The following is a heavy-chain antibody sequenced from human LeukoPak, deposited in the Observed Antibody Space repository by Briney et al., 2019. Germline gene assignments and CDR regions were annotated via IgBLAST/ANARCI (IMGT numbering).Heavy chain of an antibody. CDR2: ISGSGGST. V-gene: IGHV3-23*01. CDR1: GFTFSSYA. CDR3: AKAGIMITVTLERFVYYYYYMDV. J-gene: IGHJ6*03. D-gene: IGHD4-17*01. Sequence: GGSLRLSCAASGFTFSSYAMSWVRQAPGKGLERVSAISGSGGSTYYADSVKGRFTISRDNSKNTLYLQMNSLRAEDTAVYYCAKAGIMITVTLERFVYYYYYMDVWGKGTTVTISS.